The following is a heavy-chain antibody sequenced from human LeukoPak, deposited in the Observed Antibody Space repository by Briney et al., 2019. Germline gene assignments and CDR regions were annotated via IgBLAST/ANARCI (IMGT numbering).Heavy chain of an antibody. J-gene: IGHJ4*02. Sequence: GGSLRLSCAASGFTFSSYDMKWVRQAPGKGLEWVSHISGSGSNICYADSVKGRFTISRDNAKNSLYLQMNSLRAEDTAVYYCARGLRNTVLGGDYYWGQGTLVTVYS. CDR2: ISGSGSNI. CDR3: ARGLRNTVLGGDYY. V-gene: IGHV3-48*03. D-gene: IGHD3-3*01. CDR1: GFTFSSYD.